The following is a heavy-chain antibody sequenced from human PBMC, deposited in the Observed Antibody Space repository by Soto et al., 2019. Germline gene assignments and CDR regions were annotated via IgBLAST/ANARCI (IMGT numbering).Heavy chain of an antibody. CDR1: GGSISSGDYY. Sequence: PSETLSLTCTVSGGSISSGDYYWSWIRQPPGKGLEWIGYIYYSGTTYYNPSLKSRVTISVDTSKNQFSLKVSSVTAADTAVYYCARELIQLWTHYYYGMDVWGQGTTVTVSS. V-gene: IGHV4-30-4*01. D-gene: IGHD5-18*01. CDR2: IYYSGTT. CDR3: ARELIQLWTHYYYGMDV. J-gene: IGHJ6*02.